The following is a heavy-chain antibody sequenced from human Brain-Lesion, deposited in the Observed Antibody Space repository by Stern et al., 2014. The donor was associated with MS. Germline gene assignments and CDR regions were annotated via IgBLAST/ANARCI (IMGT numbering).Heavy chain of an antibody. CDR3: ATLSPGAGGNYYRHFDY. D-gene: IGHD1-26*01. J-gene: IGHJ4*02. CDR2: FDPEDGET. CDR1: GYPLTELS. Sequence: QVQLLQSGAEVKKPGASVKVSCKVSGYPLTELSMHWVRQAPRTGLEWMGGFDPEDGETIYAQKFQGRVTMTEDTSTDTAYMELSSLRSEDTAVYYCATLSPGAGGNYYRHFDYWGQGTLVTVSS. V-gene: IGHV1-24*01.